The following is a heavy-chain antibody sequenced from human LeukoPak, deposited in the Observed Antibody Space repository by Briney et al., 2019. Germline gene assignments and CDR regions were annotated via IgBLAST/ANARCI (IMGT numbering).Heavy chain of an antibody. CDR1: GFTFNQYA. D-gene: IGHD2-2*01. CDR2: ISGSGDNA. J-gene: IGHJ4*02. V-gene: IGHV3-23*01. Sequence: GGSLRLSCAASGFTFNQYAMNWVRQAPGKGLEWVSAISGSGDNAYYADSVKGRFTISRDNSKNTLYLQMNSLRAKDTAIYYCAKGSSSSCYSHFDYWGQGNLVTVSS. CDR3: AKGSSSSCYSHFDY.